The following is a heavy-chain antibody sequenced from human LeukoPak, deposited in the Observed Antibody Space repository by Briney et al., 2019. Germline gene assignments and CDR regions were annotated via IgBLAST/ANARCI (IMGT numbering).Heavy chain of an antibody. D-gene: IGHD3-22*01. CDR1: GGSFSGYY. V-gene: IGHV4-34*01. CDR2: INHSGST. J-gene: IGHJ6*02. CDR3: ARGEYYDSSGYAYYYGMDV. Sequence: SETLSLTCAVYGGSFSGYYWSWIRQPPGKGLEWIGEINHSGSTNYNPSLKSRVTISVDTSKNQCSPKLSSVTAADTAVYYCARGEYYDSSGYAYYYGMDVWGQGTTVTVSS.